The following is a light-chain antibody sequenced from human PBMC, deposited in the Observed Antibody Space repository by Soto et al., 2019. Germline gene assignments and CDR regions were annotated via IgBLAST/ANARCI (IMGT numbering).Light chain of an antibody. CDR3: SSYTTSSTSHVV. V-gene: IGLV2-14*01. CDR1: SSEVGGYNY. CDR2: DVS. J-gene: IGLJ2*01. Sequence: QSVLTQPASVSGSPGQSITISCTGTSSEVGGYNYVSWYQQHPGKAPKLMIYDVSNRPSGVSNRVSGSKSGNTASLTISGLQAEDAADYYCSSYTTSSTSHVVFGGGTKLTVL.